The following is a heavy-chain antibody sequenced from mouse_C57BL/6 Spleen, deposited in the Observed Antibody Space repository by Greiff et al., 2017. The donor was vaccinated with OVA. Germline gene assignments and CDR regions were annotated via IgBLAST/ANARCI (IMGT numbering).Heavy chain of an antibody. CDR2: ISSGGDYI. V-gene: IGHV5-9-1*02. J-gene: IGHJ3*01. CDR3: TRENLYYDGVGFGY. CDR1: GFTFSSYA. D-gene: IGHD1-1*01. Sequence: EVQVVESGEGLVKPGGSLKLSCAASGFTFSSYAMSWVRQTPEKRLEWVAYISSGGDYIYYADTVKGRFTISRDNARNTLYLQMSSLKSEDTAMYYCTRENLYYDGVGFGYWGQGTLGTVSA.